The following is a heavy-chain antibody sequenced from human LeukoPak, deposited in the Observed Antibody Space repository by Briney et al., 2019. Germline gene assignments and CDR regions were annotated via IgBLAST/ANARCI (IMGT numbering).Heavy chain of an antibody. CDR1: GYTLSSYP. V-gene: IGHV7-4-1*02. CDR3: ATSLYGSGSDN. Sequence: ASVKVSCKASGYTLSSYPMNWVRQAPGQGLEWMGWINTNNGNPTYAQGFTGRFVFSLDTSVSTAYLQISSLKAEDTAMYYCATSLYGSGSDNWGQGTLVTVSS. CDR2: INTNNGNP. D-gene: IGHD3-10*01. J-gene: IGHJ4*02.